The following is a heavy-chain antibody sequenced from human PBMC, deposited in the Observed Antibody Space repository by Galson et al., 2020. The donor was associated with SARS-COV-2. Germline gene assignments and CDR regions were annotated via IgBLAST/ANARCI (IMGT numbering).Heavy chain of an antibody. CDR3: ARRKYYNYYMDV. CDR2: ISYTGST. Sequence: SATLSLTCTVSGGSISTSSDYWGWIRQPPGKGLEWIGTISYTGSTYYNPSLKSRVFISVDTSKNQFSLTLSSVTAADTGVYYCARRKYYNYYMDVWGKGTTVTISS. CDR1: GGSISTSSDY. J-gene: IGHJ6*03. V-gene: IGHV4-39*01.